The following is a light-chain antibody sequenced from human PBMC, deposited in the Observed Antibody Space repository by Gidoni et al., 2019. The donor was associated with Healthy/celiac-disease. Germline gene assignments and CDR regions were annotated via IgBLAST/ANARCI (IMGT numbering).Light chain of an antibody. CDR3: QSYDSSLSGPVV. V-gene: IGLV1-40*01. CDR2: GNS. Sequence: QAVLTQPPSVAGAPGQRVTISCTGSSSNIGAGYDVHWYQQLPGTAPKLLIYGNSNRPSGVPDRFSGSKSGPSASLAITGLQAEDEADYYCQSYDSSLSGPVVFGGGTTLTVL. CDR1: SSNIGAGYD. J-gene: IGLJ2*01.